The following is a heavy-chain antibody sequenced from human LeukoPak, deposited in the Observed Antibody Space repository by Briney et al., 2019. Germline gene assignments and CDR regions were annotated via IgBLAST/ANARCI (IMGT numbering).Heavy chain of an antibody. CDR1: GFTFSSYD. Sequence: GGSLRLSCAASGFTFSSYDIHWVRQAPGKGLEWVAFIGYDGSNKKYADSVKGRFTISRDNSKNTLYLQMNSLRAEDTAVYYCARRCGSGGSCHSFDYWGQGTLVTVSS. J-gene: IGHJ4*02. D-gene: IGHD2-15*01. CDR2: IGYDGSNK. CDR3: ARRCGSGGSCHSFDY. V-gene: IGHV3-33*01.